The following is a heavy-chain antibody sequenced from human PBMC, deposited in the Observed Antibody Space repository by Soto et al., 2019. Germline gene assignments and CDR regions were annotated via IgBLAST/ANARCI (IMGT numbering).Heavy chain of an antibody. D-gene: IGHD2-8*01. CDR3: AKTRGAMIYAISVYGMDV. CDR2: ISGSADST. Sequence: EVQLLESGGGFIHPGGSLRLSCAASGFGFSSFAMNWVRQAPGKGLEWVSIISGSADSTFYADSVKGRFTISRDNSKSTLYLQINSLRAEDTAVYYCAKTRGAMIYAISVYGMDVWGQGTTVTVS. V-gene: IGHV3-23*01. J-gene: IGHJ6*02. CDR1: GFGFSSFA.